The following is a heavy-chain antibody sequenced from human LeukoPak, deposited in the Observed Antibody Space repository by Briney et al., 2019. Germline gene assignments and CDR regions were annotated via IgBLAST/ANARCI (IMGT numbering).Heavy chain of an antibody. V-gene: IGHV4-34*01. CDR1: GGSFSGYY. Sequence: SETLSLTCAVYGGSFSGYYWSWIRQPPGKGLEWIGEINHSGSTNYNPSLKSRVTISVDTSKNQFSLKLSSVTAADTAVYYCASGTYGSGSTWGQGTLVTVSS. CDR2: INHSGST. CDR3: ASGTYGSGST. D-gene: IGHD3-10*01. J-gene: IGHJ5*02.